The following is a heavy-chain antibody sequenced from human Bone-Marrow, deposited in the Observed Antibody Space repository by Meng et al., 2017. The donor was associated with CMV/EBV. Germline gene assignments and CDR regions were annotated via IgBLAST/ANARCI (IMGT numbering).Heavy chain of an antibody. D-gene: IGHD6-19*01. CDR2: ISAYKDNT. CDR1: GYTFIDYY. CDR3: ARDLKHTSGWFTY. J-gene: IGHJ4*02. Sequence: ASVKVSCKASGYTFIDYYMHWVRQAPGQGLEWMGWISAYKDNTNYAQKFQDRVTMTTDTSTSTAYLELRSLRSDDTAVYYCARDLKHTSGWFTYWGQGTLATVSS. V-gene: IGHV1-18*04.